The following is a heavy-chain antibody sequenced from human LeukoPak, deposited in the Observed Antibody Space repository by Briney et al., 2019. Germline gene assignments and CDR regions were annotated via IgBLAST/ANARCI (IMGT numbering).Heavy chain of an antibody. Sequence: GGSLRLSCAASGFTFSSYVMHWVRQAPGKGLEWVAVISFDGSNKNYADSVKGRFTISRDNSKNTLYLQMNSPRVEDTAVYYCARDPRPQHDIFTGYLASWGQGALVTVSS. J-gene: IGHJ5*02. CDR1: GFTFSSYV. D-gene: IGHD3-9*01. CDR3: ARDPRPQHDIFTGYLAS. CDR2: ISFDGSNK. V-gene: IGHV3-30*03.